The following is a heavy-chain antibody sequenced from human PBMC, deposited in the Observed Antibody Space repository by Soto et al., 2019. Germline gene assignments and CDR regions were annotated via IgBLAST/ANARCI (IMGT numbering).Heavy chain of an antibody. CDR3: ARTYDSSGYYFDY. Sequence: SETLSLTCAVYGGYFSGYYWSWIRQPPGKGLEWSGEINHRGSTNYNPTLKSRVTISVDTSKNQFSLKLGSVTATDTAVYYCARTYDSSGYYFDYWGQGTLVTVSS. J-gene: IGHJ4*02. CDR2: INHRGST. V-gene: IGHV4-34*01. D-gene: IGHD3-22*01. CDR1: GGYFSGYY.